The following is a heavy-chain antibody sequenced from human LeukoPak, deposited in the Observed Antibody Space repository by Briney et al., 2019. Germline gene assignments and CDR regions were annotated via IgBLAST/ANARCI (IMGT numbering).Heavy chain of an antibody. CDR3: ARQGNNWFDP. CDR1: GFTFSSYE. J-gene: IGHJ5*02. V-gene: IGHV3-48*03. Sequence: QTGGSLRLSCAASGFTFSSYEMNWVRQAPEKGLEWVSYISSSSNYTNYADSVKGRFTISRDNAKNSLYLQMNSLTAEDTAVYYCARQGNNWFDPWGQGTLVTVSS. CDR2: ISSSSNYT.